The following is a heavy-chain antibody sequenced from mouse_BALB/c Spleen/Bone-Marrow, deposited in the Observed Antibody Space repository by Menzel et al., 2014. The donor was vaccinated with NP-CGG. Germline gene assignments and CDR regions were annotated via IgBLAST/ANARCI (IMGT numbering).Heavy chain of an antibody. CDR2: INPGSGGT. V-gene: IGHV1-54*01. CDR3: ARGMTRYAMDY. CDR1: GYPFPNYL. J-gene: IGHJ4*01. Sequence: QVQIQPSGDELVRPGTSVNGSFKASGYPFPNYLIEWVKQRPGQGLEWIGVINPGSGGTNYNEKFKCKATLTADKSSSTAYMQLSSLTSDDSAVYFCARGMTRYAMDYWGQGTSVTVSS.